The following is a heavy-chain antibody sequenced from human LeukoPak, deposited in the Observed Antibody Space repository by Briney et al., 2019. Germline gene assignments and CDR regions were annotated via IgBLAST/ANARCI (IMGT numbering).Heavy chain of an antibody. CDR3: ARGDDYKSTLFDY. Sequence: SETLSXTCTVSGXSXXSYYXXXIXXPPGKGLEWIGYISYSGTTNYNPSLKSRVTISVDTSKKQFSLKLTSATAADTAVYYCARGDDYKSTLFDYWGQGTLVTVSS. CDR2: ISYSGTT. D-gene: IGHD5-12*01. J-gene: IGHJ4*02. V-gene: IGHV4-59*01. CDR1: GXSXXSYY.